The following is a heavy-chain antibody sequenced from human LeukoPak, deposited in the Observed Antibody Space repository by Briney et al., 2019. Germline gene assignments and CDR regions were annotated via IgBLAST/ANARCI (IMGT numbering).Heavy chain of an antibody. D-gene: IGHD2-21*02. J-gene: IGHJ4*02. CDR1: GFSFSSYA. V-gene: IGHV3-23*01. Sequence: GGSLRLSCAASGFSFSSYAMSWVRQAPGKGLEWVSAISGSGGSTYYADSVKGRFTISRDNSKNTLYLQMNSLRAEDTAVYYCAKVKSVTRYYFDYWGRGTLVTVSS. CDR3: AKVKSVTRYYFDY. CDR2: ISGSGGST.